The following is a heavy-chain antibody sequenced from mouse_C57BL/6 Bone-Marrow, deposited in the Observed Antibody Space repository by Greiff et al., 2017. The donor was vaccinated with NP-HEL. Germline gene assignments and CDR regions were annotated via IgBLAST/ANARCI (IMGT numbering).Heavy chain of an antibody. J-gene: IGHJ3*01. CDR1: GYTFTSYW. Sequence: VKLQQPGAELVKPGASVKLSCKASGYTFTSYWMHWVKQRPGQGLEWIGMIHPNSGSTNYNEKFKSKATLTVDKSSSTAYMQLSSLTSEDSAVYYCARLGLRLAWFAYWGQGTLVTVSA. D-gene: IGHD2-4*01. CDR2: IHPNSGST. V-gene: IGHV1-64*01. CDR3: ARLGLRLAWFAY.